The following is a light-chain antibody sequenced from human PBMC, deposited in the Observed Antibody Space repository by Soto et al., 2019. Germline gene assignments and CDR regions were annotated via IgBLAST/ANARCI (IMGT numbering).Light chain of an antibody. CDR3: NSYTSSSIPVI. J-gene: IGLJ2*01. Sequence: QSALTQPASVSGSPGQSITISCTGTSSDVGGYNYVSWYQQHPGKAPKLMIYDVSNRPSGVSNRFSGSKSGNTASLTVSGLQAEDEADDYCNSYTSSSIPVIFGGGTKVTVL. CDR2: DVS. V-gene: IGLV2-14*01. CDR1: SSDVGGYNY.